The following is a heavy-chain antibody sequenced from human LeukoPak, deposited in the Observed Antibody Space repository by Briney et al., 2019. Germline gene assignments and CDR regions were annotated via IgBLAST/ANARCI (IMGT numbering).Heavy chain of an antibody. J-gene: IGHJ4*02. Sequence: GGSLRLSCAASGFTFSSYSMNWVRQAPGKGLEWVSSISSSSSYIYYADSVKGRFTISRDNAKNSLYLQMNSLRAEDTAVYYCAREYSSSTDFDYWGQGTLVTVPS. V-gene: IGHV3-21*01. D-gene: IGHD6-6*01. CDR3: AREYSSSTDFDY. CDR2: ISSSSSYI. CDR1: GFTFSSYS.